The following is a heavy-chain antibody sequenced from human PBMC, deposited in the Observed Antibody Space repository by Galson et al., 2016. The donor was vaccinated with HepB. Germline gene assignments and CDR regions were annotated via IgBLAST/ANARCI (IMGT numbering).Heavy chain of an antibody. CDR1: GFNFGDYC. J-gene: IGHJ1*01. CDR3: SREPEFSSGFSFDL. Sequence: SLRLSCAASGFNFGDYCMSWFRQAPGKGLEWVGFIRNKAFDGTTEYAASVRGRFTTSRDGSQRIAYLQMNSLKTDDTAVYYCSREPEFSSGFSFDLWGQGTPVTVSS. CDR2: IRNKAFDGTT. V-gene: IGHV3-49*01. D-gene: IGHD3-22*01.